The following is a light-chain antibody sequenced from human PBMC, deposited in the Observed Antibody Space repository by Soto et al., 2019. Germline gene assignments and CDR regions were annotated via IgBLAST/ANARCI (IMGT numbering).Light chain of an antibody. CDR3: XQRSNWWT. V-gene: IGKV3-11*01. CDR1: QSVSSY. Sequence: DIVLTQSPATLSLSPGDRATLSCRASQSVSSYLAWYQQKPGQAPRLLIYDASNRATGIQARFSGSGSGTDFTLTISSLEPEDFAVYYCXQRSNWWTCGQGTKVDI. J-gene: IGKJ1*01. CDR2: DAS.